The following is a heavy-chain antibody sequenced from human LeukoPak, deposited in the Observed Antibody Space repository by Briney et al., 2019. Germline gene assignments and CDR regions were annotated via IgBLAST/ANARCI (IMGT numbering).Heavy chain of an antibody. V-gene: IGHV3-23*01. J-gene: IGHJ4*02. CDR1: GFSLSTYA. CDR3: AKSDCGGDCKLLDY. D-gene: IGHD2-21*02. Sequence: GGSLRLSCAASGFSLSTYAMSWVRQAPGRGLEWVSHFGGSGGTIYYADSVKGRFTISRDNSKNTLYLQMNSLRAEDTAVYYCAKSDCGGDCKLLDYWGQGTLVTVSS. CDR2: FGGSGGTI.